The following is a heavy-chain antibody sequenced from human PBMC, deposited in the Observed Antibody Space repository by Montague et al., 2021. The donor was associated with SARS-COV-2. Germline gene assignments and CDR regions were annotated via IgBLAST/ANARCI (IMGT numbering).Heavy chain of an antibody. Sequence: SETLSLTCAVSGGSISSSNWWSWVRQPPGKGLEWIGEIYHSGNTNYNPSLQSRFTISVDKSKNQFSLRLSSVTAADTAVYYCARSSIPGAHRFWGQGTLVTVSS. CDR1: GGSISSSNW. CDR2: IYHSGNT. CDR3: ARSSIPGAHRF. D-gene: IGHD3-10*01. J-gene: IGHJ4*02. V-gene: IGHV4-4*02.